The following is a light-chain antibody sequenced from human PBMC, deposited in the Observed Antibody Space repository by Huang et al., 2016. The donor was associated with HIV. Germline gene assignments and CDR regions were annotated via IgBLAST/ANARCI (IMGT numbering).Light chain of an antibody. Sequence: DIQMTQYPSSLSASVGDRVTITCRASQDINNYLAWYQKKADQVPKLLIYAASSLQSGVPSRFSGSGSGTDFTLTISSLQPEDVAIYYCQKYDSVPRTFGQGTKVEIK. J-gene: IGKJ1*01. CDR3: QKYDSVPRT. V-gene: IGKV1-27*01. CDR1: QDINNY. CDR2: AAS.